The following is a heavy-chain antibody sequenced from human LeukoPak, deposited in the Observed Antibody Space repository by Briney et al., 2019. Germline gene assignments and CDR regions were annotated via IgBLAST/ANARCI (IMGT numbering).Heavy chain of an antibody. CDR1: GFTFSSYA. D-gene: IGHD6-6*01. J-gene: IGHJ4*02. Sequence: GGSLRLSCAASGFTFSSYAMSWVRQAPGKGLEWVSAISGSGGSTYYADSVKGRFTISRDNSNNTLYLQMNSLRAEDTAVYYCAKDRRYSSSPSIPDYWGQGTLVTVSS. CDR2: ISGSGGST. CDR3: AKDRRYSSSPSIPDY. V-gene: IGHV3-23*01.